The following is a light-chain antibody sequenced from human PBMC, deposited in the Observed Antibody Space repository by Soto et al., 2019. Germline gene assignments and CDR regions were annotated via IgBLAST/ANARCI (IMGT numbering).Light chain of an antibody. CDR1: RIINLN. V-gene: IGKV3-15*01. CDR2: SAS. CDR3: QQYDNWPPYT. J-gene: IGKJ2*01. Sequence: EIVMTQSPATLSVSPGERATLSCRASRIINLNLAWYQQKPGQAPRLLIYSASIRATGIPARFSGSGSGTEFTLTISSQQYEDVAFYYCQQYDNWPPYTFGQGTNVEI.